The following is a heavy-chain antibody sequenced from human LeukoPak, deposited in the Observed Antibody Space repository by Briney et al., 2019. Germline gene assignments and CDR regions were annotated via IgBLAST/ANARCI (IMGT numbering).Heavy chain of an antibody. V-gene: IGHV4-59*04. CDR1: GGSISSYY. CDR2: IYYSGST. CDR3: ARSVTIFGVVSSHFDY. Sequence: PSETLSLTCTVSGGSISSYYWSWIRQPPGKGLEWIGYIYYSGSTYYNPSLKSRVTISVDTSKNQFSLKLTSVTAADTAVYYCARSVTIFGVVSSHFDYWGQGTLVTVSS. J-gene: IGHJ4*02. D-gene: IGHD3-3*01.